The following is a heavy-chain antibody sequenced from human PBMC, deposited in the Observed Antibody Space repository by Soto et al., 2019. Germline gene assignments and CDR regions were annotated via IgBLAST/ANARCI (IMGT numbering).Heavy chain of an antibody. CDR2: INPSGGST. CDR1: GYTFTRYD. J-gene: IGHJ6*02. D-gene: IGHD1-1*01. Sequence: ASVKVSCKASGYTFTRYDMHWVRQAPGQGLEWMGIINPSGGSTSYAQKFQGRVTMTRDTSTSTVYMELSSLRSEDTAVYYCASGTRGSSPYYGMDVWGQGTTVTVSS. V-gene: IGHV1-46*01. CDR3: ASGTRGSSPYYGMDV.